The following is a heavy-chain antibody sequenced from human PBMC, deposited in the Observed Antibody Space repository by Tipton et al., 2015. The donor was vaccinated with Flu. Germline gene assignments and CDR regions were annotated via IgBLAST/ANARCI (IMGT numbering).Heavy chain of an antibody. CDR1: GFTFSYYE. D-gene: IGHD1-1*01. Sequence: SLRLSCVASGFTFSYYEMNWVCQTPGKGLEWVSYISGNGGTIYYAGSLQGRFTISRDNARNSLYLQINSLRAEDTAVYYCARETNSDPRRLDAFDIWGQGTMVTVSS. CDR2: ISGNGGTI. CDR3: ARETNSDPRRLDAFDI. J-gene: IGHJ3*02. V-gene: IGHV3-48*03.